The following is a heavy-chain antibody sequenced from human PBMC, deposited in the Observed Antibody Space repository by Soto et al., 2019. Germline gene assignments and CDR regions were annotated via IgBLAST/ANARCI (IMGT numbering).Heavy chain of an antibody. CDR3: AAAIPVQWFDP. D-gene: IGHD2-2*02. J-gene: IGHJ5*02. Sequence: TSETMSLTCTVSGGSISSGGYYWSWIRQHPGKGLEWIGYIYYSGSTYYNPSLKSRVTISVDTSKNQFSLKLSSVTAADTAVYYCAAAIPVQWFDPWGQGTQVTVSS. CDR2: IYYSGST. V-gene: IGHV4-31*03. CDR1: GGSISSGGYY.